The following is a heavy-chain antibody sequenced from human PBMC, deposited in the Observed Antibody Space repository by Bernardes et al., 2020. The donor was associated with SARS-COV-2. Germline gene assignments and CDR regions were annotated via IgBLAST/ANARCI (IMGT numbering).Heavy chain of an antibody. J-gene: IGHJ4*02. CDR1: GGSISSTGYY. V-gene: IGHV4-39*01. Sequence: SETLSLTCTVSGGSISSTGYYWAWIRQSPGKGLEWMGSIFYDGSTYYNPSLMSRVTISADTSKNQFSLKLNYVTAADTAVYYCAKHMHNGWSDYWGQGTLVTVSS. D-gene: IGHD6-19*01. CDR3: AKHMHNGWSDY. CDR2: IFYDGST.